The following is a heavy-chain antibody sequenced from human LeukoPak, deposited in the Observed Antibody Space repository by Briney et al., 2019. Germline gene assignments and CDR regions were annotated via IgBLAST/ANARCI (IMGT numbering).Heavy chain of an antibody. CDR3: ASRIAVAGTEGYFDC. CDR1: GGSISSSSSY. J-gene: IGHJ4*02. CDR2: IYYSGST. V-gene: IGHV4-39*01. Sequence: SETLSLTCTVSGGSISSSSSYWGWIRQPPGKGLEWIGSIYYSGSTYYNPSLKSRVTISVDTSKNQFSLKLSSVTAADTAVYYCASRIAVAGTEGYFDCWGQGTLVTVSS. D-gene: IGHD6-19*01.